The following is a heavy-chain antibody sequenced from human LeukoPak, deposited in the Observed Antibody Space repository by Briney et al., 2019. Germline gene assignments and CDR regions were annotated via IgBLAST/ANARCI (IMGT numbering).Heavy chain of an antibody. Sequence: GGSLRLSCAASGFTFSSYGMHWVRQAPGKGLEWVAFIRYDGSNKYYADSVKGRFTISRDNSKNTLYLQMNSLRAEDTAVYYCARVVRRPLRKPSEKNAYYYYYMDVWGKGTTVTISS. D-gene: IGHD6-25*01. J-gene: IGHJ6*03. CDR2: IRYDGSNK. V-gene: IGHV3-30*02. CDR3: ARVVRRPLRKPSEKNAYYYYYMDV. CDR1: GFTFSSYG.